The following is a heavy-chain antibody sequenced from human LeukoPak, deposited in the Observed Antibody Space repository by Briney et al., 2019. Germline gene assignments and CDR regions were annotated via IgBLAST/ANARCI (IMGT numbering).Heavy chain of an antibody. CDR3: ARQFPANTRVDY. V-gene: IGHV5-10-1*01. CDR1: GYPFTNSW. J-gene: IGHJ4*02. Sequence: GSLKISCKGSGYPFTNSWVTWVRRIPGKGLEWMGRIVPGDAYTYYSPSFQGHVPISAHKSISTAYLQWSSLKASHTAMYYCARQFPANTRVDYWGQGTLVTVSS. CDR2: IVPGDAYT. D-gene: IGHD2-2*01.